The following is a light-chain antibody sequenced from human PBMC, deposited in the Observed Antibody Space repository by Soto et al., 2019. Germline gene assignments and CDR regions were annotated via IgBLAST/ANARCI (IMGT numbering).Light chain of an antibody. CDR2: GAS. V-gene: IGKV3-20*01. CDR1: QSVSSH. Sequence: EIVLTQSPGTLSLSPGERATLSCRASQSVSSHLAWYQQRPGQAPRLLIYGASSRATGIPDRFSGSGSGTDFTLTISRLEPEEFALYYCQQYGTSPPLTFGGGPKVEIK. CDR3: QQYGTSPPLT. J-gene: IGKJ4*01.